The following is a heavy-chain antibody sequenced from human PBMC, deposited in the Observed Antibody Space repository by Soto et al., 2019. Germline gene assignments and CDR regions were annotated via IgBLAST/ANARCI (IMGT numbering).Heavy chain of an antibody. CDR3: ARDSSSWYGMDV. Sequence: GGSLRLSCAASGFTFSSYGMHWVRQAPGKGLEWVAVIWYDGSNKYYADSVKGQFTISRDNSKNTLYLQMNSLRAEDTAVYYCARDSSSWYGMDVWGQGTTVTVSS. V-gene: IGHV3-33*01. D-gene: IGHD6-13*01. CDR2: IWYDGSNK. CDR1: GFTFSSYG. J-gene: IGHJ6*02.